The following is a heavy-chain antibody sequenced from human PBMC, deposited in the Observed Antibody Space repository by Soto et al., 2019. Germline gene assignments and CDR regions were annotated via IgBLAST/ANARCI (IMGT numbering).Heavy chain of an antibody. CDR1: GFTFRTHE. J-gene: IGHJ6*02. V-gene: IGHV3-48*03. D-gene: IGHD6-6*01. Sequence: EVQLVESGGDLVQPGGSLRLSCEASGFTFRTHEMNWVRQAPGKGLEWVSYISSSGDTTYYADSVKGRFTISRDNAKNLLFLQMNSLRGEDTAIYYCAKVIRADSTSSNFYYYSGLDVWGQGTTVTVSS. CDR3: AKVIRADSTSSNFYYYSGLDV. CDR2: ISSSGDTT.